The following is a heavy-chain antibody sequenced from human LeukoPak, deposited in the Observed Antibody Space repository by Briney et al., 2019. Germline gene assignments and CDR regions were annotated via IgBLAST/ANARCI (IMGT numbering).Heavy chain of an antibody. V-gene: IGHV1-18*01. CDR1: GYTFTSYA. CDR2: ISAYNGNT. Sequence: ASVKVSCKASGYTFTSYAMNWVRQAPGQGLEWMGWISAYNGNTNYAQKLQGRVTMTTDTSTSTAYMELRSLRSDDTAVYYCATGQTNTYYDFWSGPTPYYYYYGMDVWGQGTTVTVSS. J-gene: IGHJ6*02. CDR3: ATGQTNTYYDFWSGPTPYYYYYGMDV. D-gene: IGHD3-3*01.